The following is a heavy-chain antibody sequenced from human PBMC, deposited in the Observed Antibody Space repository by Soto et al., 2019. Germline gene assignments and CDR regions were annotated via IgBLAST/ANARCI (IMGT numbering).Heavy chain of an antibody. J-gene: IGHJ4*02. CDR3: ARVASTISLDS. CDR2: ISDDGTKT. CDR1: GFTFSKFG. D-gene: IGHD3-3*01. Sequence: WGALRVSCASSGFTFSKFGMNWVRQAPGKGLEWVSSISDDGTKTYYADSVKGRFTISRDNADNSLFLQMSNLRADDTALYYCARVASTISLDSWGQGTLVTVSS. V-gene: IGHV3-21*01.